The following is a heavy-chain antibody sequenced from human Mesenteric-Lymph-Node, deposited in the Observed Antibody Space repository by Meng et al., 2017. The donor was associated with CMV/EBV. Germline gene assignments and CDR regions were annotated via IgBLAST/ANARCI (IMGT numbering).Heavy chain of an antibody. V-gene: IGHV4-59*01. CDR3: AWGPNMFYFDS. Sequence: LRLSCTVSGGSISSYYWSWIRRPPGKEMEWMGYIAYSGSTNYNPSLKSRVTMSLDTSKTQVSLRLNSVTAADTAVYYCAWGPNMFYFDSWAQGTLVTVSS. J-gene: IGHJ4*02. CDR1: GGSISSYY. D-gene: IGHD3-16*01. CDR2: IAYSGST.